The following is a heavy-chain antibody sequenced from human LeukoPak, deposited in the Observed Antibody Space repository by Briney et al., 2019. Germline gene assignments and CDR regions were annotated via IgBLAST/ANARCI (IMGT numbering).Heavy chain of an antibody. V-gene: IGHV3-66*01. Sequence: PGGSLRLSCAASGFTVSSNYMSWVRQAPGKGLEWVSVIYSGDSTYYADSVKGRFTISRDNSKNTLYLQMNSLRAEDTAMYYCARENSGSYYRGYFDYWGQGTLVTVSS. CDR1: GFTVSSNY. CDR3: ARENSGSYYRGYFDY. D-gene: IGHD1-26*01. J-gene: IGHJ4*02. CDR2: IYSGDST.